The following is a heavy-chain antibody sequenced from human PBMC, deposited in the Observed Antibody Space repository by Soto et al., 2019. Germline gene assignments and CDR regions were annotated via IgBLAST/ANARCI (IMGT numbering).Heavy chain of an antibody. CDR2: ISGSGGST. V-gene: IGHV3-23*01. CDR1: GFNFSSYA. CDR3: AKGGVVPAAINY. D-gene: IGHD2-2*02. Sequence: GGSLRLSCAASGFNFSSYAMSWVRQAPGKGLEWVSAISGSGGSTYYADSVKGRFTISRDNSKNTLYLQINSLRAEDTAVYYCAKGGVVPAAINYWGQGTLVTVSS. J-gene: IGHJ4*02.